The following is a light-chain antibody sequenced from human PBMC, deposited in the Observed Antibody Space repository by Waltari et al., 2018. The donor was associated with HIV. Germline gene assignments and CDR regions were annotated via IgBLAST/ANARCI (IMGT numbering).Light chain of an antibody. CDR1: SSDVGGYNF. CDR3: SSDTSRSTLV. J-gene: IGLJ2*01. Sequence: QSALTQPASVSGSPGQSITISCTGTSSDVGGYNFVSWFQHPPGKAPKVMIYDVRNRPAGVSNRFSGSKLGNMAARTISGLQAEDEADEYCSSDTSRSTLVFGGGTNLTVI. V-gene: IGLV2-14*03. CDR2: DVR.